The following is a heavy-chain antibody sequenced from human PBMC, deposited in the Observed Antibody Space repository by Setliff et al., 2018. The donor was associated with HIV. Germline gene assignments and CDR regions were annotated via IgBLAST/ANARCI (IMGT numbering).Heavy chain of an antibody. CDR2: INPKAGDT. CDR1: GFSFTKYG. V-gene: IGHV1-2*02. D-gene: IGHD1-1*01. J-gene: IGHJ4*02. CDR3: ARVRLGYNDFTTPRHTHALGY. Sequence: ASVKVSCKASGFSFTKYGFSWVRQAPGKGLEWMGWINPKAGDTHFPRKFQGRVTMTRDTSTFTAYMELNRLRSDDTAVYYCARVRLGYNDFTTPRHTHALGYWGLGTLVTVSS.